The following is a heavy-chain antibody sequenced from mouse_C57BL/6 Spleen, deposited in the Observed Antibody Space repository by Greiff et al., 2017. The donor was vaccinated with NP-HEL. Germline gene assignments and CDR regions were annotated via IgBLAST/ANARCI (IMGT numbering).Heavy chain of an antibody. CDR3: ARSVGYYGGSYWYFDV. CDR2: FHPYNDDT. CDR1: GYTFTTYP. D-gene: IGHD1-1*01. Sequence: VQLQQSGAELVKPGASVKMSCKASGYTFTTYPIEWMKQNHGKSLEWIGNFHPYNDDTKYNEKFKGKATLTVEKSSSTVYLELSRLTSDDSAVYYCARSVGYYGGSYWYFDVWGTGTTVTVSS. V-gene: IGHV1-47*01. J-gene: IGHJ1*03.